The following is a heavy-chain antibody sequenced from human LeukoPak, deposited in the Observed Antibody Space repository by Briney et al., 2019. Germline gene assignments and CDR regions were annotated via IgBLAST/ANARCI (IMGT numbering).Heavy chain of an antibody. V-gene: IGHV3-20*04. CDR1: GFTFDDYG. CDR3: ARVRKDIVVVPGAMRDTYYFDY. Sequence: PGGFLRLSCAASGFTFDDYGMSWVRQAPGKGLEWVSGINWNGGSTGYADSVKGRFTISRDNAKNSLYLQMNSLRAEDTAVYYCARVRKDIVVVPGAMRDTYYFDYWGQGTLVTVSS. CDR2: INWNGGST. J-gene: IGHJ4*02. D-gene: IGHD2-2*01.